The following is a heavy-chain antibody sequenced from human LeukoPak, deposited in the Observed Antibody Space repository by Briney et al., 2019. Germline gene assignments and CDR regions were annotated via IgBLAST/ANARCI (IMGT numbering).Heavy chain of an antibody. CDR1: GFTFSNYW. V-gene: IGHV3-74*01. CDR3: AGDQNFCLPE. J-gene: IGHJ4*02. CDR2: IKGDGSTT. D-gene: IGHD3-3*01. Sequence: GESLKISCAASGFTFSNYWMHWVRQVPGKGLVWVSRIKGDGSTTVYADFVKGRFTISRDNAKNTLYLQMNSLRAEDTAVYYCAGDQNFCLPEWGQGTLVTVSS.